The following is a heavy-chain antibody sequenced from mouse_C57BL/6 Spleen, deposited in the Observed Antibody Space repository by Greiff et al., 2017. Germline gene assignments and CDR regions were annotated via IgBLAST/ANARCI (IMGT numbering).Heavy chain of an antibody. CDR2: IDPETGGT. D-gene: IGHD2-5*01. CDR1: GYTFTDYE. CDR3: TRAAYSNYVAWFAY. J-gene: IGHJ3*01. V-gene: IGHV1-15*01. Sequence: VQLKESGAELVRPGASVTLSCKASGYTFTDYEMHWVKQTPVHGLEWIGAIDPETGGTAYNQKFKGKAILTADKSSSTAYMELRSLTSEDSAVYYCTRAAYSNYVAWFAYWGKGTLVTVSA.